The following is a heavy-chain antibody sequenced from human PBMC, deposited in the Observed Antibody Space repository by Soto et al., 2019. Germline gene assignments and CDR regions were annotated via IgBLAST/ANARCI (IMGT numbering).Heavy chain of an antibody. Sequence: EVQLVESGGGLVQPGGSQRLSCAASGFTFSSFSMNWVRQAPGKGLEWVSYISSSSSTINYADSLKGRFTISRDNAKDSLYLQMNSLRDDDTAVYYCVRVRWGTYYVDLWGQGTLVTVTS. CDR2: ISSSSSTI. D-gene: IGHD1-26*01. CDR3: VRVRWGTYYVDL. CDR1: GFTFSSFS. J-gene: IGHJ5*02. V-gene: IGHV3-48*02.